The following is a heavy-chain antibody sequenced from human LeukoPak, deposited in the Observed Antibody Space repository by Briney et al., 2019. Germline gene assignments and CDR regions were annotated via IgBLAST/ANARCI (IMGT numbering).Heavy chain of an antibody. D-gene: IGHD3-10*01. J-gene: IGHJ4*02. CDR3: AKDALGGSGSYSWGTFDY. CDR1: GFSFSSYA. Sequence: PGGSLRLSCAASGFSFSSYALSWVRRAPGKGLEWVSGISGSGSTAVYTDSVRGRFTVSRDNSKNTLYLQMNSLRDEDTAAYYCAKDALGGSGSYSWGTFDYWGQGTLVIVSS. V-gene: IGHV3-23*01. CDR2: ISGSGSTA.